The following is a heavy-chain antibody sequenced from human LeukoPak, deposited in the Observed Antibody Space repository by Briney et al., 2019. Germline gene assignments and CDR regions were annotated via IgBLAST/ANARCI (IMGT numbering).Heavy chain of an antibody. D-gene: IGHD3-3*01. J-gene: IGHJ4*02. CDR1: GFTFSSYW. Sequence: PGGSLRLSCAASGFTFSSYWMSWVRQAPGKGLEWVAVISYDGSNKYYADSVKGRFTISRDNSKNTLYLQMNSLRAEDTAVYYCAKGGQLRFLEWLSNHPTDYWGQGTLVTVSS. CDR3: AKGGQLRFLEWLSNHPTDY. V-gene: IGHV3-30*18. CDR2: ISYDGSNK.